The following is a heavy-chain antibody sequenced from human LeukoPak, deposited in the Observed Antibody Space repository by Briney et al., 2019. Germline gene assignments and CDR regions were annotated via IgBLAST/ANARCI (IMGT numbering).Heavy chain of an antibody. V-gene: IGHV1-18*04. CDR3: ARGGLVVRFLGWFYYFDY. J-gene: IGHJ4*02. CDR1: GYTFTGYY. Sequence: GASVKVSCKASGYTFTGYYMHWVRQAPGQGLEWMGWISAYNGNTNYAQKLQGRVTMTTDTSTSTAYMELRSLRSDDTAVYYCARGGLVVRFLGWFYYFDYWGQGTLVTVSS. D-gene: IGHD3-3*01. CDR2: ISAYNGNT.